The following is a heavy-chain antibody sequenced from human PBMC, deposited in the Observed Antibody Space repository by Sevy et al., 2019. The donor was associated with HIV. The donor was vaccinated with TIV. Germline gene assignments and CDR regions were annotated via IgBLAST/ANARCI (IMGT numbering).Heavy chain of an antibody. CDR2: IGHDGNKY. D-gene: IGHD2-15*01. CDR1: GFTLSSVG. Sequence: GGSLRLSCAASGFTLSSVGIHWVRLTPGTGLEWLAFIGHDGNKYLYGASVKGRITTSRDNSKNTGSLQMNSLRVEDTAIYYCAKDYCIGNDCFLGWFDPRGQGTAVTVSS. V-gene: IGHV3-30*02. J-gene: IGHJ5*02. CDR3: AKDYCIGNDCFLGWFDP.